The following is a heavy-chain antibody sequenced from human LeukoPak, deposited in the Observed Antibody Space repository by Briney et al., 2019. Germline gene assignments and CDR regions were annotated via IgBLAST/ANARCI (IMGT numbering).Heavy chain of an antibody. J-gene: IGHJ5*02. Sequence: SETLSLTCTVSGGSISSYYWSWIRQPAGKGLEWIGRIYTSGSTNCNPSLKSRVTMSVDTSKNQFSLKLSSVTAADTAVYYCASQKGFGEPHKIWFDPWGQGTLVTVSS. D-gene: IGHD3-10*01. CDR1: GGSISSYY. CDR3: ASQKGFGEPHKIWFDP. CDR2: IYTSGST. V-gene: IGHV4-4*07.